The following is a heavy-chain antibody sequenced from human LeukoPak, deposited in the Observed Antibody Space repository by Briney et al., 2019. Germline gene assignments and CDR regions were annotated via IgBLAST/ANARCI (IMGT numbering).Heavy chain of an antibody. CDR3: VTGLRFVSYFDY. CDR1: GYTLTELS. Sequence: GASVKVSCKVSGYTLTELSMHWVRQAPGKGLEWMGGFDPEDGETIYAQKFQGRVTMTEDTSTDTAYMELSSLRSEDTAVYYCVTGLRFVSYFDYWGQGTLVTVSS. CDR2: FDPEDGET. D-gene: IGHD5-12*01. V-gene: IGHV1-24*01. J-gene: IGHJ4*02.